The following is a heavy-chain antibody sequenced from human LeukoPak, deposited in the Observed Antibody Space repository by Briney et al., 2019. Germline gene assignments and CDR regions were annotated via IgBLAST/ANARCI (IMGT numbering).Heavy chain of an antibody. Sequence: PETLSLTCTVSGGSVSSSSYYWSWIRQPPGKGLEWIGYISYSGSTNYNPSLKSRVTMSVDTSKNQFSLQLSSVTAADTAVYYCARDPRSLKGAFDIWGQGTMVTVSS. CDR2: ISYSGST. CDR1: GGSVSSSSYY. V-gene: IGHV4-61*01. CDR3: ARDPRSLKGAFDI. J-gene: IGHJ3*02. D-gene: IGHD4/OR15-4a*01.